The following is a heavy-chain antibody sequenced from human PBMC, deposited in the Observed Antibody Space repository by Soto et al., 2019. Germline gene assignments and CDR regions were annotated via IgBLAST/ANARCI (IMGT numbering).Heavy chain of an antibody. V-gene: IGHV3-30*18. CDR1: GFTFSSYG. CDR2: ISYDGSNK. CDR3: AKDVRIQLWLGYFDY. D-gene: IGHD5-18*01. J-gene: IGHJ4*02. Sequence: LRLSCAASGFTFSSYGMHWVRQAPGKGLEWVAVISYDGSNKYYADSVKGRFTISRDNSKNTLYLQMNSLRAEGTAVYYCAKDVRIQLWLGYFDYWGQVTLVTVSS.